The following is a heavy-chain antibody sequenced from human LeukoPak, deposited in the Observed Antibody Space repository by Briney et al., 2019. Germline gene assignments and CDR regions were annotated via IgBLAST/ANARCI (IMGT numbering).Heavy chain of an antibody. CDR3: ARAVFSYGRFDY. CDR1: GYTFTSYY. D-gene: IGHD5-18*01. Sequence: ASVKVSCQASGYTFTSYYMHWVRQAPGQGLEWMGIINPSVGSTSYAQKFQGRVTMTRGRSPSTVYMELSGLRSEDTAVYCGARAVFSYGRFDYWGQRAQVTLSS. V-gene: IGHV1-46*01. J-gene: IGHJ4*02. CDR2: INPSVGST.